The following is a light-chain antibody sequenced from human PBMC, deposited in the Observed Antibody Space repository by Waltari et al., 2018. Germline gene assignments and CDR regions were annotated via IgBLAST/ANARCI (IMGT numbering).Light chain of an antibody. V-gene: IGLV1-47*01. J-gene: IGLJ2*01. CDR3: ASWDDILIGRL. CDR1: TSNIGHNF. CDR2: RDS. Sequence: QSVLTQPPSASAAPGQRVNISCSGSTSNIGHNFVYWYQQLPGTAPRLVIHRDSQRPSGIPDRFSGSKSGTSASLAISGLRSEDEADYYCASWDDILIGRLFGGGTKLTVL.